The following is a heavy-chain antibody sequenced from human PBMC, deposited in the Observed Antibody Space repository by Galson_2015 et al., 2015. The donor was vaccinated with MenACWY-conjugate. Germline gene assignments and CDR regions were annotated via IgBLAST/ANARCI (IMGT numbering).Heavy chain of an antibody. Sequence: SLRLSCAASGFVFSDYCMHWVRHAPGKGLECVSRICAGGISIMYGDSVRGRFTISRDDAENTLYLRMDGLRADDPAVYFCVRGSIRWRGMDIWGQGTPVTVTS. CDR3: VRGSIRWRGMDI. CDR2: ICAGGISI. V-gene: IGHV3-74*03. D-gene: IGHD4-23*01. J-gene: IGHJ6*02. CDR1: GFVFSDYC.